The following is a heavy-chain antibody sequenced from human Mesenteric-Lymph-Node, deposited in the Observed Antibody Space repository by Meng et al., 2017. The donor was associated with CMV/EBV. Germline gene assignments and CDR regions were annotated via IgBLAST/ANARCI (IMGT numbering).Heavy chain of an antibody. V-gene: IGHV1-8*01. J-gene: IGHJ6*02. CDR1: GYTFTSYD. D-gene: IGHD2-2*02. CDR2: MHPKNGNT. Sequence: ASVKVSCKASGYTFTSYDINWVRQATGQGLEWMGWMHPKNGNTGYAQKFQGRVTMTRTTSISTAYMEVSSLRSEDMAVYYCARRGLWCSSTSCYMLYAMDVWGQGTTVTVSS. CDR3: ARRGLWCSSTSCYMLYAMDV.